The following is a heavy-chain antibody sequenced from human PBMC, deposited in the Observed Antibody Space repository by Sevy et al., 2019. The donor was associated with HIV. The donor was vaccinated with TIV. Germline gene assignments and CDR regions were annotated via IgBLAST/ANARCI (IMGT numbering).Heavy chain of an antibody. Sequence: ASVKVSCKASGYTFSDHFIHWVRQAPGQGLEWMGWVNPNGGDTKYAQNFHGRVTLTRDTSIGSGYMELTSLRSDDTAVYYCATHGGYRYGSLLDYWDQGTLVTVSS. CDR2: VNPNGGDT. J-gene: IGHJ4*02. CDR3: ATHGGYRYGSLLDY. CDR1: GYTFSDHF. D-gene: IGHD5-18*01. V-gene: IGHV1-2*02.